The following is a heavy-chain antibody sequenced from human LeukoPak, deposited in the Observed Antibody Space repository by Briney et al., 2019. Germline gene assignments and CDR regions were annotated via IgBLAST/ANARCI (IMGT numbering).Heavy chain of an antibody. D-gene: IGHD2-15*01. CDR3: ARDRGYCSGGSCYPGYFDY. CDR2: IIPILGIA. V-gene: IGHV1-69*04. CDR1: GGTFSSYA. Sequence: ASVKVSCKASGGTFSSYAISWVRQAPGQGLEWMGRIIPILGIANYAQKFQGRVTITADKSTSTAYMELSSLRSEDTAVYYCARDRGYCSGGSCYPGYFDYWGQGTLVTVSS. J-gene: IGHJ4*02.